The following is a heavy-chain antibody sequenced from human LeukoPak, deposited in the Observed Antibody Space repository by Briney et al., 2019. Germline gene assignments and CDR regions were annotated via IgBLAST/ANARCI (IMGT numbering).Heavy chain of an antibody. CDR2: ISAYNGNR. V-gene: IGHV1-18*01. CDR3: ARVDDSSGYYLPVFFDY. Sequence: GASVKVSCKASGYTFTSYGISWVRQAPGQGLEWMGWISAYNGNRNYAQKLQGRVTMTTDTSTSTAYMELRSLRSDDTAMYYCARVDDSSGYYLPVFFDYWGQGTLVTVSS. D-gene: IGHD3-22*01. J-gene: IGHJ4*02. CDR1: GYTFTSYG.